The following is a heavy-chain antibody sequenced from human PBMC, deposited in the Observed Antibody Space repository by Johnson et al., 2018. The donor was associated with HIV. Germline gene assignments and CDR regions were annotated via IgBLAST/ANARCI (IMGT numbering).Heavy chain of an antibody. CDR2: ISYDGSNK. CDR1: GFTFSSYA. CDR3: ARDILEYSSSVPDAFDI. J-gene: IGHJ3*02. D-gene: IGHD6-6*01. V-gene: IGHV3-30*04. Sequence: QVQLVESGGGVVQPGRSLRLSCAASGFTFSSYAMHSVRQAPGKGLEWVAVISYDGSNKYYADSVKGRFTISRDNSKNTLYLQMNSLRAGDTAVYYCARDILEYSSSVPDAFDIWGQGTMVTVSS.